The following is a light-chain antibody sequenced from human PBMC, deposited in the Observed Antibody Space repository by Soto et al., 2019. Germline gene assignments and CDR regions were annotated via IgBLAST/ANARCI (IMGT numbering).Light chain of an antibody. J-gene: IGKJ2*01. V-gene: IGKV3-20*01. Sequence: EIVLTQSPGTLSLSPGERATLSCRASQSVSSSDLAWYQQKPGQAPRLLIYGASSRATGIPDRSSGSGSGTDFTLTISRLEPEDFAVYFCQQYGNSPPNTFGQGTKVEIK. CDR2: GAS. CDR1: QSVSSSD. CDR3: QQYGNSPPNT.